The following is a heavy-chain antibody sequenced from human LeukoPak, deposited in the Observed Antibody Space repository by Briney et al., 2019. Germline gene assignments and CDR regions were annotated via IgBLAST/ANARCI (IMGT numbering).Heavy chain of an antibody. CDR2: FDPEDGET. CDR1: GYTLTELS. CDR3: ATDPPGIAGLDAFDI. J-gene: IGHJ3*02. Sequence: ASVKVSCKVSGYTLTELSMHWVRQAPGKGLEWMGGFDPEDGETIYAQKFQGRVTMTEDTSTDTAYMGLSSLRSEDTAVYYCATDPPGIAGLDAFDIWGQGTMVTVSS. D-gene: IGHD6-13*01. V-gene: IGHV1-24*01.